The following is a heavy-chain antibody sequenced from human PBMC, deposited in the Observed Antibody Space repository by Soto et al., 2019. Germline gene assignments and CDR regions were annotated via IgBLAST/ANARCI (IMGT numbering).Heavy chain of an antibody. CDR3: ARGARDGYNDRYDS. CDR1: GCTFTSFG. Sequence: ASVKVSCKTSGCTFTSFGVSWVRQAPGQGLEWLGWISAYNGNTNYAQKFQGRVTMTTDTSTSTAYLEMRGLRSDDTAVYYCARGARDGYNDRYDSWGRGTLVTVSS. CDR2: ISAYNGNT. J-gene: IGHJ4*02. V-gene: IGHV1-18*01. D-gene: IGHD1-1*01.